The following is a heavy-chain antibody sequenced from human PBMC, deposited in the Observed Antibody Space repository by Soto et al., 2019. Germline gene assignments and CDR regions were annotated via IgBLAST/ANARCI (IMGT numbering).Heavy chain of an antibody. Sequence: PSETLCLTCTVSGGSISSYYWSWIRKPPGKGLEWIGYIYYSGSTNYNPSLKSRATISVDTSKNQFSLKLSSVTAADTAVYYCARSDGRYWGQGTLVTVSS. CDR1: GGSISSYY. V-gene: IGHV4-59*01. CDR3: ARSDGRY. CDR2: IYYSGST. J-gene: IGHJ4*02.